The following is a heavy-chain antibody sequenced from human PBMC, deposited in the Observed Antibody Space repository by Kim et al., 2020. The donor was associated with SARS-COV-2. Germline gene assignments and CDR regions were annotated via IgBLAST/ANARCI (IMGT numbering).Heavy chain of an antibody. CDR2: IWYDGSNK. J-gene: IGHJ4*02. CDR3: ARATWELPRGGGYFDY. V-gene: IGHV3-33*01. Sequence: GGSLRLSCAASGFTFSSYGMHWVRQAPGKGLEWVAVIWYDGSNKYYADSVKGRFTISRDNSKNTLYLQMNSLRAEDTAVYYCARATWELPRGGGYFDYWGQGTLVTVSS. D-gene: IGHD1-26*01. CDR1: GFTFSSYG.